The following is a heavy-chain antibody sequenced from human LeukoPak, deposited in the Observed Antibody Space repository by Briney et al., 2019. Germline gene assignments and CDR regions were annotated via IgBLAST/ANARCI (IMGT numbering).Heavy chain of an antibody. CDR3: ARVAEIQLWLRSAFDY. CDR1: GFTFSTYS. D-gene: IGHD5-18*01. V-gene: IGHV3-48*02. Sequence: GSLRLSCAASGFTFSTYSMNWVRQAPGKGLEWVSFISTGSSTIYYADSVKGRFTISRDNAKNSLYLQMNSLRDEDTAVYYCARVAEIQLWLRSAFDYWGQGTLVTVSS. CDR2: ISTGSSTI. J-gene: IGHJ4*02.